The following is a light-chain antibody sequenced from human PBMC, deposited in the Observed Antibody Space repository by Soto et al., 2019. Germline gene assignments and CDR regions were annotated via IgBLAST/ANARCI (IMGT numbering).Light chain of an antibody. Sequence: QPVLTQSPSASASLGASVKLTCTLSSGHSSYAIAWHQQQPEKGPRYLMKLDSDGSHTKGDAIPDRFSGSSSGAERYLTISSLQSADEADYYCQTWGAGIHVVFGGGTKLTVL. CDR3: QTWGAGIHVV. CDR2: LDSDGSH. CDR1: SGHSSYA. J-gene: IGLJ2*01. V-gene: IGLV4-69*01.